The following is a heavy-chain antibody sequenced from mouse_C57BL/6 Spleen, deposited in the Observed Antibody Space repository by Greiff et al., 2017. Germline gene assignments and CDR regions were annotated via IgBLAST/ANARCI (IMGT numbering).Heavy chain of an antibody. CDR1: GYSITSGYY. CDR3: AIYYGSSYWYFDV. Sequence: ESGPGLVKPSQSLSLTCSVTGYSITSGYYWNWIRQFPGNKLEWMGYISYDGSNNYNPSLKNRISITRDTSKNQFFLKLNSVTTEDTATYYCAIYYGSSYWYFDVWGTGTTVTVSS. V-gene: IGHV3-6*01. CDR2: ISYDGSN. D-gene: IGHD1-1*01. J-gene: IGHJ1*03.